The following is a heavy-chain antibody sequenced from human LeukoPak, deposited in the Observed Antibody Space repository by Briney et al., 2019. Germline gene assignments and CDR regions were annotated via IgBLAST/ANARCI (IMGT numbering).Heavy chain of an antibody. V-gene: IGHV1-2*06. CDR2: INPNSGGT. D-gene: IGHD3-3*02. Sequence: ASVKVSCKASGYTFTGYYMHWVRQAPGQGLEWMGRINPNSGGTNYAQKFQGRVTMTRDTSISTAYMELSRLRSDDTAVYYCARKSASINWFDPWGQGTLVTVSS. J-gene: IGHJ5*02. CDR3: ARKSASINWFDP. CDR1: GYTFTGYY.